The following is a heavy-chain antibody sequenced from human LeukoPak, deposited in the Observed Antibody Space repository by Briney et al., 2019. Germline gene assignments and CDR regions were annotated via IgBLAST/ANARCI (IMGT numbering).Heavy chain of an antibody. D-gene: IGHD2-21*02. CDR1: GYSISIGYY. J-gene: IGHJ5*02. V-gene: IGHV4-38-2*02. CDR3: ASTARGDYWFDP. CDR2: IYHGGST. Sequence: SETLSLTCTVSGYSISIGYYWGWIRQPPGKGLEWIGSIYHGGSTYYNPSLKSRLTISVDTSNNQFSLKLSSVTAADTAVYYCASTARGDYWFDPWGQGTLVTVSS.